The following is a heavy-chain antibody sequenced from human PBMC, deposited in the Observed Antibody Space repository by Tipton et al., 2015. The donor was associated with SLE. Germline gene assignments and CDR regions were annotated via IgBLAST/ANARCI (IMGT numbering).Heavy chain of an antibody. D-gene: IGHD3-16*01. CDR2: ISGSGDRA. CDR1: GFTFTDYT. Sequence: SLRLSCAASGFTFTDYTMNWVRQAPGKGLEWVSAISGSGDRAFYADSVKGRFTISRDNSKNTLYLQMNTLGAEDTAVYYCAKGRLMIHGDYWGQGTLVTVSS. J-gene: IGHJ4*02. V-gene: IGHV3-23*01. CDR3: AKGRLMIHGDY.